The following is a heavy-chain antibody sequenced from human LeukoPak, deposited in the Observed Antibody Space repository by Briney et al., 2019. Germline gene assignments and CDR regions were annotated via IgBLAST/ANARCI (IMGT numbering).Heavy chain of an antibody. CDR3: ARDPGEDY. CDR1: GFTFSSYW. Sequence: PGGSLRLSCADSGFTFSSYWMSWVRQAPGKGLEWVANIKQDGSEKYYVDSVKGRFTISRDNAKNSLYLQMNSLRAEDTAVYYCARDPGEDYWGQGTLVTVSS. CDR2: IKQDGSEK. V-gene: IGHV3-7*03. D-gene: IGHD3-16*01. J-gene: IGHJ4*02.